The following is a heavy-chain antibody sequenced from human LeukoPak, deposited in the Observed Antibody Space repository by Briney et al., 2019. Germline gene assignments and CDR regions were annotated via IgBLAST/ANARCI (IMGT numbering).Heavy chain of an antibody. D-gene: IGHD3-16*01. CDR3: ARAGLRSSWALFDY. V-gene: IGHV3-7*01. CDR1: GFTFTSYW. CDR2: IKEDGSEK. Sequence: GGSLRLSCAASGFTFTSYWMSWVRQAPGKGLEWVANIKEDGSEKYYVGSVKGRFTISRDNAKNSLYLQMNSLRAEDTAVYYCARAGLRSSWALFDYWGQGTLVTVSS. J-gene: IGHJ4*02.